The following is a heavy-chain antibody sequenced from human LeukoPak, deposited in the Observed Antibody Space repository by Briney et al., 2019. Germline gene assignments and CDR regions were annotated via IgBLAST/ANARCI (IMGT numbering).Heavy chain of an antibody. J-gene: IGHJ4*02. D-gene: IGHD2-21*02. V-gene: IGHV1-8*01. CDR3: ATRGVTLTDY. CDR1: GYTFTSYD. Sequence: GASVKVSYKDSGYTFTSYDIKWVRQATGQGLEWMGWMNPKSGKTGYAQKLQGRVTMTRKKKIREAYMELSSLRSEDTAVYYCATRGVTLTDYWGQGTLVTASS. CDR2: MNPKSGKT.